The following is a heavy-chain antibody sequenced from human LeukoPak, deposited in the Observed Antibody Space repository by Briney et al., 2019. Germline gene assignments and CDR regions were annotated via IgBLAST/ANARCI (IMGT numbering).Heavy chain of an antibody. CDR3: AREWGGKIGVYYFDF. Sequence: PGGSLRLSCVAAGFPFSSCSMNWARQAPGKGLEWVSHISSTSTNINYADSVRGRFTISRDNAKNSLYLQTEGLRAEDTAVYYCAREWGGKIGVYYFDFWGQGSLVTVSS. CDR2: ISSTSTNI. D-gene: IGHD3-3*01. V-gene: IGHV3-48*01. J-gene: IGHJ4*02. CDR1: GFPFSSCS.